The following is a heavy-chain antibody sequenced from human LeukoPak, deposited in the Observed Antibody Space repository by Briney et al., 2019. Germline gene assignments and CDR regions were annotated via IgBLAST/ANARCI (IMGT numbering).Heavy chain of an antibody. CDR3: ARVGDDYVWGSAYFDY. CDR2: IKQDGSEK. J-gene: IGHJ4*02. D-gene: IGHD3-16*01. V-gene: IGHV3-7*01. Sequence: GGSLRLSCAASGFTFSSYWMSWVRQAPGKGLEWVANIKQDGSEKYYVDSVKGRFTISSDNAKNSLYLQMNSLRAEDTAVYYCARVGDDYVWGSAYFDYWGQGTLVTVSS. CDR1: GFTFSSYW.